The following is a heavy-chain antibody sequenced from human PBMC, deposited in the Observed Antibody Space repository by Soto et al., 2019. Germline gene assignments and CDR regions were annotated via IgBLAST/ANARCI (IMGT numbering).Heavy chain of an antibody. D-gene: IGHD2-21*01. V-gene: IGHV4-59*08. CDR1: GCSISSYY. CDR2: IYYSGIT. J-gene: IGHJ4*02. CDR3: ASLVRHSYYFDD. Sequence: QLQLQESGPGLVKPSETLSLTCTVSGCSISSYYWSWIRQPPGKGLDWIGYIYYSGITNYNPSLKSQVTISVDTSKNQFALKVSSVTAADTSVYYCASLVRHSYYFDDWGQGTLVTVSS.